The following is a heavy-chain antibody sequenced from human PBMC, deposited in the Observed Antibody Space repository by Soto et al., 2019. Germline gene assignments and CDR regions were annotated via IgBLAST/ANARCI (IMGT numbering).Heavy chain of an antibody. Sequence: PSETLSLTCTVSGTSISSFYWSWIRQPPGKGLEWIGDVYKTGSTNYNPSLKSRVTISVDPSKKQFSLKLRSVTTADTAVYYCAREVDRITGTERWGQGTLVTVSS. V-gene: IGHV4-59*01. J-gene: IGHJ4*02. CDR1: GTSISSFY. D-gene: IGHD1-20*01. CDR2: VYKTGST. CDR3: AREVDRITGTER.